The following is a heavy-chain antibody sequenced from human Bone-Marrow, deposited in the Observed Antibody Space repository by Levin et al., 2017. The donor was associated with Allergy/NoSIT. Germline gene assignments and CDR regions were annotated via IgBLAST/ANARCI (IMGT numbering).Heavy chain of an antibody. V-gene: IGHV1-69*13. CDR1: GGPFNNYA. CDR3: ARDSASGYSYGYDY. D-gene: IGHD5-18*01. Sequence: ASVKVSCKASGGPFNNYAFSWVRQAPGQGLEWLGGIIPIFGATNYAQKFQGRVTITADESTNTSSMELTSLRSEDTAVYYCARDSASGYSYGYDYWGQGTLITVSS. J-gene: IGHJ4*01. CDR2: IIPIFGAT.